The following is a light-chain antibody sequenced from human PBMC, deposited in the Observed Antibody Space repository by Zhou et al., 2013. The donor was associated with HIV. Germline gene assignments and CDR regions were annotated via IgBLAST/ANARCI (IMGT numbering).Light chain of an antibody. Sequence: DIQLTQSPSSLSASVGDRVTITCRPSQSISGYLSWYQQKPGKAPRLLIYATSTLERGVPSRFSGGGSGTDFTLTISSLQPEDFATYYCQQLNSYPPTFGPGTKVDIK. CDR2: ATS. J-gene: IGKJ3*01. CDR3: QQLNSYPPT. V-gene: IGKV1-39*01. CDR1: QSISGY.